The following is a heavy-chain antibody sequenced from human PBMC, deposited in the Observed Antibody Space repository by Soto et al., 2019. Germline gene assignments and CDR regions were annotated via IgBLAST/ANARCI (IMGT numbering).Heavy chain of an antibody. J-gene: IGHJ6*02. D-gene: IGHD3-10*01. CDR1: GGTFSSYA. CDR2: IIPIFGTA. CDR3: ARDGEMAQGGYYYYGMDV. V-gene: IGHV1-69*13. Sequence: SVKVSCKASGGTFSSYAISWVRQAPGQGLEWMGGIIPIFGTANYAQKFQGRVTITADESTSTAYMELSSLRSEDTAVYYCARDGEMAQGGYYYYGMDVWGQGTTVTVSS.